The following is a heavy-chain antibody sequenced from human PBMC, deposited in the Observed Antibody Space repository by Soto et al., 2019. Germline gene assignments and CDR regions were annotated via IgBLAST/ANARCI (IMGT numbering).Heavy chain of an antibody. D-gene: IGHD6-19*01. CDR1: SHTLVSYG. J-gene: IGHJ4*01. CDR2: ISGYNGIT. Sequence: QVQLVQSGAEVKKPGASVKVSCKASSHTLVSYGISWVRQAPGQGLEWMGWISGYNGITKYSKKLQGRVTMTTDTSTTTADLEVSSLRSDDPAIYFCALYRSGWYLLDYWCHGTLVTDSS. CDR3: ALYRSGWYLLDY. V-gene: IGHV1-18*04.